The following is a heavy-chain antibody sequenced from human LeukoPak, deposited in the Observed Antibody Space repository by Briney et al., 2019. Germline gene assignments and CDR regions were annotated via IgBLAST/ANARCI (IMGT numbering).Heavy chain of an antibody. J-gene: IGHJ3*02. D-gene: IGHD2-21*02. CDR3: ARTATDAFDI. CDR2: MNGDGSST. CDR1: GFTFRSYW. Sequence: PGGSLRLSCAASGFTFRSYWMHWVRQDPGEGLVWVSLMNGDGSSTSYADCVKGRFTISRDNAKNTLYLQMNRLRAEYTAVYYCARTATDAFDIWGQGTMVTVSS. V-gene: IGHV3-74*01.